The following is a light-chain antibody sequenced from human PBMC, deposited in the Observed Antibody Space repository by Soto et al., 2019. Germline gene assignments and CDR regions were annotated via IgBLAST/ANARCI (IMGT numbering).Light chain of an antibody. J-gene: IGLJ2*01. Sequence: QSALTQPASVSGSPGQSITISCTVTSSDVGGYNYVSWYQQHQGKAPKLMIYDVSNRPSGVSNRFSGSKSGNTASLTISGLQAEDEADYYCSSYTGSSTYVVFGGGTKLTVL. CDR3: SSYTGSSTYVV. CDR2: DVS. CDR1: SSDVGGYNY. V-gene: IGLV2-14*01.